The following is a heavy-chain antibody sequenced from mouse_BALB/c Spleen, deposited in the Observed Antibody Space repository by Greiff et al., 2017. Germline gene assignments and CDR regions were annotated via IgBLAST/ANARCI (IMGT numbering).Heavy chain of an antibody. CDR1: GYSFTSYW. J-gene: IGHJ2*01. CDR2: IDPSDSET. D-gene: IGHD1-1*01. Sequence: QVQLKESGPQLVRPGASVKISCKASGYSFTSYWMHWVKQRPGQGLEWIGMIDPSDSETRLNQKFKDKATLTVDKSSSTAYMQLSSPTSEDSAVYYCARAQIYYYSSSYGNFDYWGQGTTLTVSS. CDR3: ARAQIYYYSSSYGNFDY. V-gene: IGHV1S126*01.